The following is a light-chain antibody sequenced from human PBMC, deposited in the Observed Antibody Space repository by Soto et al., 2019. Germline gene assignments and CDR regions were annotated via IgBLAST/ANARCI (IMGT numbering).Light chain of an antibody. CDR2: EVT. CDR1: NSDVGGYNY. J-gene: IGLJ1*01. Sequence: QSALTQPPSASGSPGQSVTISCTGSNSDVGGYNYVSWLQQYPGKAPKLIIYEVTKRPSGVPDRFSGSKSGNTASLTVSGLQAEDEADYYCSSYAGSENFYVVGSGTKVTVL. V-gene: IGLV2-8*01. CDR3: SSYAGSENFYV.